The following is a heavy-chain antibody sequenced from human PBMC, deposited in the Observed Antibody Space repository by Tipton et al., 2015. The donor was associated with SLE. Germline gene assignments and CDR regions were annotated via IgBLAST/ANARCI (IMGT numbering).Heavy chain of an antibody. J-gene: IGHJ3*02. D-gene: IGHD2-2*03. CDR2: IYTSGST. Sequence: GLVKPSGTLSLTCTVSGGSISSGSYYWSWIRQPAGKGLEWIGYIYTSGSTNYNPSLKSRVTISVDTSKNQFSLKLSSVTAADTAVYYCARVAGWIEDAFDIWGQGTMVTVSS. CDR3: ARVAGWIEDAFDI. CDR1: GGSISSGSYY. V-gene: IGHV4-61*10.